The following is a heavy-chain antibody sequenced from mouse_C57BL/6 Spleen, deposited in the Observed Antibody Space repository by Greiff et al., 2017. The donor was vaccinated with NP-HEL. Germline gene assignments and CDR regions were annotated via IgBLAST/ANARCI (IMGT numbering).Heavy chain of an antibody. CDR2: IRNKANGYTT. D-gene: IGHD2-3*01. J-gene: IGHJ3*01. V-gene: IGHV7-3*01. CDR3: ASLGYYEFAY. CDR1: GFTFTDYY. Sequence: DVMLVESGGGLVQPGGSLSLSCAASGFTFTDYYMSWVRQPPGKALEWLGFIRNKANGYTTEYSASVKGRFTISRDNSQSILYLQMNALRAEDSATYYCASLGYYEFAYWGQGTLVTVSA.